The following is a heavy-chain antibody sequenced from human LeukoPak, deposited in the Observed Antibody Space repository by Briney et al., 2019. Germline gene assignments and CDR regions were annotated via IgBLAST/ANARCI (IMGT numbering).Heavy chain of an antibody. D-gene: IGHD1-26*01. V-gene: IGHV3-33*01. CDR2: IWYDGSNK. CDR3: ARSDSGSYYDTLMDY. CDR1: GFTFSSYG. J-gene: IGHJ4*02. Sequence: GGSLRLSCAASGFTFSSYGMHWVRQAPGKGLEWVAVIWYDGSNKYYADSVEGRFTISRDNSKNMLYLQMNSLRAEDTAVYYCARSDSGSYYDTLMDYWGQGTLVTVSS.